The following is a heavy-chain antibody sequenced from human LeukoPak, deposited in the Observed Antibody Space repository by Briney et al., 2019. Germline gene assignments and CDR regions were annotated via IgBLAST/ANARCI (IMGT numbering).Heavy chain of an antibody. CDR2: ISASGGST. CDR1: GFTFSSYG. CDR3: AKNGDRGAYCTGGTCYPYFYYYMDV. Sequence: GGTLRLSCAASGFTFSSYGMSWVRQAPGKGLEWVSAISASGGSTYYADSVKGRFSISRDNSKNTLYLQMDSLRAEDTAIYYCAKNGDRGAYCTGGTCYPYFYYYMDVWGKGTTVTI. J-gene: IGHJ6*03. V-gene: IGHV3-23*01. D-gene: IGHD2-15*01.